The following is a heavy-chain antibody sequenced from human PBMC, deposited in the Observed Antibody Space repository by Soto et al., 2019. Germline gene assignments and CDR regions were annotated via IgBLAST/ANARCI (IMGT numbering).Heavy chain of an antibody. Sequence: QVQLVQSGAEVRKSGSSVKVSCKASGGSFSSYTINWVRQAPGQGLEWMGRVTPIHGSTNYAQKFQGRVTIIADKSTSTAYMELGSLRSEDTAVYYCATRGYGEADAFDVWGQGTMVTVSS. D-gene: IGHD5-18*01. V-gene: IGHV1-69*08. J-gene: IGHJ3*01. CDR2: VTPIHGST. CDR3: ATRGYGEADAFDV. CDR1: GGSFSSYT.